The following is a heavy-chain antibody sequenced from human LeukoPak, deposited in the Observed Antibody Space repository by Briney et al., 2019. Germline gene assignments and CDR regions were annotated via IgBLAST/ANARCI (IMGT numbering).Heavy chain of an antibody. V-gene: IGHV4-39*01. D-gene: IGHD5-12*01. CDR1: GGSISSSSYY. Sequence: SETLSLTCTVSGGSISSSSYYWGWIRQPPGKGLEWIGSIYYSGNTYYNPSLKSRVTISVDTSKNQFSLKLSSVTAADTTVFHCATRRYSGYDPYYYYGMDIWGQGTTVTVSS. CDR2: IYYSGNT. CDR3: ATRRYSGYDPYYYYGMDI. J-gene: IGHJ6*02.